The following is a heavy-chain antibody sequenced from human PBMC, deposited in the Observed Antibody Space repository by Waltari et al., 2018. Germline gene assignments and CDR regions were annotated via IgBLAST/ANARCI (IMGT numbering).Heavy chain of an antibody. CDR1: GYTFPSYA. V-gene: IGHV1-3*01. D-gene: IGHD6-13*01. CDR3: ARPFVGIAAYGMDV. CDR2: INAGNGNT. J-gene: IGHJ6*02. Sequence: QVQLVQSGAEVKKPGASVKVSCKASGYTFPSYAMHWVRQAPGQRLEWMGWINAGNGNTKYSQKFQGRVTITRDTSASTAYMELSSLRSEDTAVYYCARPFVGIAAYGMDVWGQGTTVTVSS.